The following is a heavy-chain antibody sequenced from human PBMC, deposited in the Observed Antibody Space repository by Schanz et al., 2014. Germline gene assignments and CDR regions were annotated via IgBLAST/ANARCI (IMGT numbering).Heavy chain of an antibody. J-gene: IGHJ4*02. CDR1: GFTFSSYA. CDR2: ISYDGSNK. V-gene: IGHV3-30*14. Sequence: QVQLVESGGGVVQFGRSLRLSCAAYGFTFSSYAMHWVRQAPGKGLEWVAVISYDGSNKYYADSVKGRFTISRENAKNSLYLQMNSLRAGDTAVYYCARVPYGSGSYWDYWGQGTLVTVSS. D-gene: IGHD3-10*01. CDR3: ARVPYGSGSYWDY.